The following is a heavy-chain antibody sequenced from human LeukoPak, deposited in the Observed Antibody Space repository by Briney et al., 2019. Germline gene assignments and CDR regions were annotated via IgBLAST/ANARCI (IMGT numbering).Heavy chain of an antibody. V-gene: IGHV4-34*01. Sequence: PSETLSLTCAVYGGSFSGYYWSWIRQPPGKGLGWIGEINHSGSTNYNPSLKSRVTISVDTSKNQFSLKLSSVTAADTAVYYCARRRGVPLSYLDYWGQGTLVTVSS. CDR2: INHSGST. CDR1: GGSFSGYY. CDR3: ARRRGVPLSYLDY. J-gene: IGHJ4*02. D-gene: IGHD3-10*01.